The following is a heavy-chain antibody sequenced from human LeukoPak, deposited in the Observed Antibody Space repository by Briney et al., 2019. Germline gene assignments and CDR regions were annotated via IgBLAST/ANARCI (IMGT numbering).Heavy chain of an antibody. D-gene: IGHD3-9*01. Sequence: GGSLRLSCAPSGFTFSNHWMSWVRQAPGKGLEWVANIKRDGSETHYVDSVKGRFTISRDNAKNSLYLQMNSLRAEDTAVYYCARDAGTFDWPGGYFDCWGQGTLVTVSS. V-gene: IGHV3-7*04. CDR1: GFTFSNHW. J-gene: IGHJ4*02. CDR3: ARDAGTFDWPGGYFDC. CDR2: IKRDGSET.